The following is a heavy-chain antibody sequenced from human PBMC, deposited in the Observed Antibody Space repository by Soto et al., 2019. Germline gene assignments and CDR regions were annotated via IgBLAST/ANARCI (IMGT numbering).Heavy chain of an antibody. D-gene: IGHD3-22*01. Sequence: GGSLRLSCAASGFTFSSYAMSWVRQAPGKGLEWVSAISGSGGSTYYADSVKGRFTISRDNSKNTLYLQMNSLRAEDTAVYYCAKDHPYYYDSSGYYTKYFQHWGQGTLVTVSS. CDR1: GFTFSSYA. V-gene: IGHV3-23*01. J-gene: IGHJ1*01. CDR3: AKDHPYYYDSSGYYTKYFQH. CDR2: ISGSGGST.